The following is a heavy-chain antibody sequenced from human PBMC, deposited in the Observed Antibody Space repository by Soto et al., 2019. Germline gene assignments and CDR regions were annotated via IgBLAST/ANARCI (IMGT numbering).Heavy chain of an antibody. D-gene: IGHD6-19*01. CDR3: ARERGEYDSGWYIDR. Sequence: GGSLRLSCAASGFTFSSYSMNWVRQAPGQGLEWVAYISSRSSLILYADSVRGRFVISRDNALNTLYLQMNSPRDEDTAMYYCARERGEYDSGWYIDRWGQGTPVTVSS. CDR2: ISSRSSLI. CDR1: GFTFSSYS. V-gene: IGHV3-21*06. J-gene: IGHJ5*02.